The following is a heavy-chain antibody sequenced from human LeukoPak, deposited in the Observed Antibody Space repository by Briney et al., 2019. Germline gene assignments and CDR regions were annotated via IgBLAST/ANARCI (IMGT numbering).Heavy chain of an antibody. V-gene: IGHV1-2*02. CDR2: INPNSGGT. D-gene: IGHD2-2*01. CDR1: GYTFTCYD. Sequence: ASVKVSCKASGYTFTCYDMHWVRQAPGQGLEWMGWINPNSGGTNYAQKFQGRVTMTRDTSISTAYMELSRLRSDDTAVYYCAREVIVVVPARVGYGMDVWGQGTTVTVSS. J-gene: IGHJ6*02. CDR3: AREVIVVVPARVGYGMDV.